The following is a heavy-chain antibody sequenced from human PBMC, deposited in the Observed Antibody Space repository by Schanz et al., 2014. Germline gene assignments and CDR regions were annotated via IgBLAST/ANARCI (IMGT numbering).Heavy chain of an antibody. J-gene: IGHJ5*02. D-gene: IGHD3-3*01. CDR2: ISHSGAT. V-gene: IGHV4-34*01. CDR3: ARDFFHHYDFWNGTRRWFDP. CDR1: GGSFSNYY. Sequence: QVQLQQWGAGLLKPSETLSLTCAVYGGSFSNYYWSWIRQSPGEGLEWIGGISHSGATNYNPSLKSRVTMTGDMFRIQFSLKLRSLTAADTAVYYGARDFFHHYDFWNGTRRWFDPWGQGTLVTVSS.